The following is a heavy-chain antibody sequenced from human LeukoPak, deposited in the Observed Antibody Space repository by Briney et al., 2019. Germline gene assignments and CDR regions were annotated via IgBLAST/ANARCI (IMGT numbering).Heavy chain of an antibody. D-gene: IGHD6-6*01. CDR1: GGSISSHY. CDR3: AREPLAARRGYFDY. Sequence: SETLSLTCTVSGGSISSHYCSWIRQPPGKGLEWIGYIYYSGSTNYNPSLKSRVTISVDTSKNQFSLKLSSVTAADTAVYYCAREPLAARRGYFDYWGQGTLVTVSS. V-gene: IGHV4-59*11. CDR2: IYYSGST. J-gene: IGHJ4*02.